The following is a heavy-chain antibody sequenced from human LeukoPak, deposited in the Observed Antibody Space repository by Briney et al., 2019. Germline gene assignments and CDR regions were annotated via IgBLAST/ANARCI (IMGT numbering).Heavy chain of an antibody. Sequence: GGSLRLSFAASGFTFSKYWMLWVRQAPGKGLESVSRINTDGTVTTYADSVKGRFTVSRDNADNTMFLQMNSVRDEDTAVYYCATKQWLAPPPDSWGQGTPVTVSS. CDR2: INTDGTVT. V-gene: IGHV3-74*01. CDR3: ATKQWLAPPPDS. J-gene: IGHJ4*02. D-gene: IGHD6-19*01. CDR1: GFTFSKYW.